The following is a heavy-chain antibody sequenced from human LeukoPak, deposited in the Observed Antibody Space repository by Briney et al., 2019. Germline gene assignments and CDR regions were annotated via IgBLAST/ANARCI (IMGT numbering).Heavy chain of an antibody. CDR3: ARIPDVSGWPFDY. J-gene: IGHJ4*02. Sequence: SETLSLTCTASDGSINSDFWTWIRQPPGKGLEWIGYIRYSGRTSYNPSLKSRVSISIDTSKNLFSLKLRSVTTADTAIYYCARIPDVSGWPFDYWGQGTQVTVSS. D-gene: IGHD6-19*01. CDR1: DGSINSDF. CDR2: IRYSGRT. V-gene: IGHV4-59*01.